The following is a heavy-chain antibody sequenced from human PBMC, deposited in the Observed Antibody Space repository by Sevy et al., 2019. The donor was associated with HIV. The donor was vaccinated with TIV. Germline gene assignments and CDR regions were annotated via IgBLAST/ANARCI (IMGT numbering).Heavy chain of an antibody. D-gene: IGHD5-12*01. J-gene: IGHJ6*03. CDR1: GGTLSRYA. CDR2: IVPVFVTQ. Sequence: ASVKVSCKTSGGTLSRYAISWVRQAPGQGLEWMGGIVPVFVTQNYAQKFQGRVNITADESTNTAYMELTSLRSEDTAVYYCARGTSGYDFGDYYYYMDVWGKGTTVTVSS. CDR3: ARGTSGYDFGDYYYYMDV. V-gene: IGHV1-69*13.